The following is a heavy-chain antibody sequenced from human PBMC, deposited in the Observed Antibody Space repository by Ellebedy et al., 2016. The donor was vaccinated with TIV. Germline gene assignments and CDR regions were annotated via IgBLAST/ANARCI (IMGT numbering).Heavy chain of an antibody. J-gene: IGHJ5*02. V-gene: IGHV4-34*01. D-gene: IGHD2-2*01. CDR3: ARGLRRYCSSTSCYGYWFNP. CDR1: GGSFSGYY. CDR2: INHSGST. Sequence: SETLSLXXAVYGGSFSGYYWSWIRQPPGKGLEWIGEINHSGSTNYNPSLKSRVTISVDTFKNQFSLKLSSVTAADTAVYYCARGLRRYCSSTSCYGYWFNPWGQGTLVTVSS.